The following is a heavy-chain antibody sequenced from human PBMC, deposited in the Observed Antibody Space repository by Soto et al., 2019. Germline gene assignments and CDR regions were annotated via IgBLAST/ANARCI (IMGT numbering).Heavy chain of an antibody. D-gene: IGHD6-13*01. CDR1: GCTFSTYA. J-gene: IGHJ4*02. CDR2: ISGSGGST. V-gene: IGHV3-23*01. CDR3: AKTSSSWYPTPSHYDY. Sequence: GGSLRLSCAASGCTFSTYAMSWDRQAPGKGMEWVSAISGSGGSTKYADSVKGRFTSSRDNSKNTLNLHNNSQRADDTAVHYCAKTSSSWYPTPSHYDYWGQGTLVTFSS.